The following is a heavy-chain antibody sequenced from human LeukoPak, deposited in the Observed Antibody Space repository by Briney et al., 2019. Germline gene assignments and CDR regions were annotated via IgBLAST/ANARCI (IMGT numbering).Heavy chain of an antibody. D-gene: IGHD2-15*01. V-gene: IGHV4-59*01. CDR1: GGSISSYY. CDR3: ARLKGGTADY. Sequence: SETLSLTCTVSGGSISSYYWSWIRQPPGKGLEWIGYIYYSGSTNYNPSLKSRVTISVDTSKNQFSLKLSSVTAADTAVYYCARLKGGTADYWGQGTLVTVSS. CDR2: IYYSGST. J-gene: IGHJ4*02.